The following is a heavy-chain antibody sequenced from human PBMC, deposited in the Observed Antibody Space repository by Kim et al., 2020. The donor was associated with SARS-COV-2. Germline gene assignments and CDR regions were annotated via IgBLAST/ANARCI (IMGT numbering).Heavy chain of an antibody. Sequence: GGSLRLSCAASGFTFSSYGMSWVRHAPGKGLEWVANIKKDGSEKYYVDSVKGRFTISRDNAKNSLYLQMNSLRAEDTAVYYCARGWAYDILTGYQYYFDHWGQGTLVTVSS. CDR2: IKKDGSEK. V-gene: IGHV3-7*03. CDR3: ARGWAYDILTGYQYYFDH. D-gene: IGHD3-9*01. CDR1: GFTFSSYG. J-gene: IGHJ4*02.